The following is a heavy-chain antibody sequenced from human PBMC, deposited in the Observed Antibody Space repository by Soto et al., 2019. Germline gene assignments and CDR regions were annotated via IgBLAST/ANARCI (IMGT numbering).Heavy chain of an antibody. CDR3: ARESHDILTGPPWVWYFDL. CDR2: INDRGSI. D-gene: IGHD3-9*01. Sequence: QVQLQQWGAGPLRPLETLSLTCGVSGGSFSGYYGAWIRQSPGKGLEWIGEINDRGSINYNPSLKSRVRISDETPKNHCSLNLRSVTAADTAVYYCARESHDILTGPPWVWYFDLWGRGTRVTVSS. J-gene: IGHJ2*01. V-gene: IGHV4-34*01. CDR1: GGSFSGYY.